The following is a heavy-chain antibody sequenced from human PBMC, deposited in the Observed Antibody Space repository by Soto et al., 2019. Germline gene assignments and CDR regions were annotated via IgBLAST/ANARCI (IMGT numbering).Heavy chain of an antibody. D-gene: IGHD3-10*01. V-gene: IGHV1-3*01. CDR2: INAGNGNT. J-gene: IGHJ4*02. CDR1: GYTFTSYA. Sequence: ASVKVSCKASGYTFTSYAIHWVRQAPGQRLEWMGWINAGNGNTKYSQKFQGRVTITRDTSASTAYMELSSLRSEDTAVYYCARGRRYYYGSGSLGYWGQGTLVTVSS. CDR3: ARGRRYYYGSGSLGY.